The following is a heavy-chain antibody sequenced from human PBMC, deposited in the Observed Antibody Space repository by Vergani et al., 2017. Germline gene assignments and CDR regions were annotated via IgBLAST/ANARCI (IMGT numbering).Heavy chain of an antibody. CDR1: GYSISSGYY. D-gene: IGHD3-10*01. Sequence: QVQLQESGPGLVKPSETLSLTCAVSGYSISSGYYWGWIRQPPGKGLEWIGSIYHSGSTYYNPSLKSRVTISVDTSKHQFSLKMSAVTAADTAVYYCARRDKDTSGHIDYWGQGTLVTVSS. CDR2: IYHSGST. CDR3: ARRDKDTSGHIDY. V-gene: IGHV4-38-2*01. J-gene: IGHJ4*02.